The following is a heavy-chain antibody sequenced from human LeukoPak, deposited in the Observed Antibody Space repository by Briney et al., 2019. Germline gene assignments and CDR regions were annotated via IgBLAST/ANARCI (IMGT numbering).Heavy chain of an antibody. CDR1: GFTFSNYW. D-gene: IGHD3-9*01. Sequence: GGSLRLSCVVSGFTFSNYWMHWVRQAPGKGLVWVARIRPEGTTTAYADSVKGRFTISRDNAKNTLFLQMNSLSAEDTAVYYCARDLDWILFDYWGQGTLVTVSS. CDR2: IRPEGTTT. J-gene: IGHJ4*02. V-gene: IGHV3-74*03. CDR3: ARDLDWILFDY.